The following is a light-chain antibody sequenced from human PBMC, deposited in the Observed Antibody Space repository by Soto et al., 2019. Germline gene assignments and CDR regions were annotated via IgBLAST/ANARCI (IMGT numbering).Light chain of an antibody. Sequence: DVQMTQSPSSLSASVGDRVTITCRASQDINSYLAWYQQKPGNAPKSLSYAASSLQTGVPSRFSGSESGTDFTLTINNLQPEDSATYYCQQYNNYPLTFDGGTKVEIK. CDR2: AAS. CDR1: QDINSY. J-gene: IGKJ4*01. CDR3: QQYNNYPLT. V-gene: IGKV1D-16*01.